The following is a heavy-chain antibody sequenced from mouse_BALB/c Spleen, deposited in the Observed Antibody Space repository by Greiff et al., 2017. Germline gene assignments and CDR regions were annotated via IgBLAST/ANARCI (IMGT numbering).Heavy chain of an antibody. CDR3: AREGYGALLDD. J-gene: IGHJ2*01. CDR1: GYSITSGYY. CDR2: ISYDGSN. V-gene: IGHV3-6*02. D-gene: IGHD1-1*02. Sequence: EVQLQQSGPGLVKPSQSLSLTCSVTGYSITSGYYWYWIRQFPGNKLEWMGYISYDGSNNYNPSLKNRISITRDTSKNQFFLKMNSVTTEDTATYYCAREGYGALLDDWGQGTTLTVSA.